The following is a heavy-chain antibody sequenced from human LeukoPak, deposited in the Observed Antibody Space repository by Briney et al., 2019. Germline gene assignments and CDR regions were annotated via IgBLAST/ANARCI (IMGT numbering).Heavy chain of an antibody. D-gene: IGHD2-15*01. CDR3: ARGVVVAATYYYMDV. Sequence: PGGSLRLSCAASGFTFSSYAMSWVRQAPGKGLEWVSAISGSGGSTYYADSVKGRFTISRDNSKNTLYLQMNSLRAEDTAVYYCARGVVVAATYYYMDVWGKGTTVTVSS. CDR2: ISGSGGST. CDR1: GFTFSSYA. V-gene: IGHV3-23*01. J-gene: IGHJ6*03.